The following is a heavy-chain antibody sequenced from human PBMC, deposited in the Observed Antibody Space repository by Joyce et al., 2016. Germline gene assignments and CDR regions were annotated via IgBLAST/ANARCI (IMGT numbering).Heavy chain of an antibody. J-gene: IGHJ4*02. D-gene: IGHD3-22*01. Sequence: QVQLVQSGAEVKKPGSSLKVSCKASGGTFSSNAISWVRLAPGQGLEWMGVIIPIVGTTNYAQKCQGRVTITADESTNTAYMELKSLRSEDTALYFCARDLYEGGGYYLEYWGQGTLVTVSS. CDR1: GGTFSSNA. CDR2: IIPIVGTT. V-gene: IGHV1-69*12. CDR3: ARDLYEGGGYYLEY.